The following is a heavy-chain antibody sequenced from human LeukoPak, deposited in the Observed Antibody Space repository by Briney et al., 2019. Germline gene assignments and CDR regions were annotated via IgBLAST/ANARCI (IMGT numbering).Heavy chain of an antibody. CDR3: ARGAAPYWFDP. J-gene: IGHJ5*02. CDR2: IYTSGST. Sequence: PSETLSLTCTVSGGSISSYYWSWIRQPAGKGLEWIGRIYTSGSTNYNPSLKSRVTISVDKSKNQFSLKLSSVTAADTAVYYCARGAAPYWFDPWGRGTLVTVSS. V-gene: IGHV4-4*07. CDR1: GGSISSYY.